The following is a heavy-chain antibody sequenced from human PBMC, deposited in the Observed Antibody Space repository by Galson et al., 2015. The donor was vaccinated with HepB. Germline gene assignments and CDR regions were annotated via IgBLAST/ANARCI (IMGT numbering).Heavy chain of an antibody. Sequence: SLRLSCAASGFTFNKYAMTWVRQAPGKGLEWVSTLSGSGDNTYYADSVKGRFTISRDNSRNTLYLQMNSLRAEDTAVYYCVEGGLMVRGVIIPRLVHFDNWGQGTPVTVSS. V-gene: IGHV3-23*01. J-gene: IGHJ4*02. D-gene: IGHD3-10*01. CDR1: GFTFNKYA. CDR3: VEGGLMVRGVIIPRLVHFDN. CDR2: LSGSGDNT.